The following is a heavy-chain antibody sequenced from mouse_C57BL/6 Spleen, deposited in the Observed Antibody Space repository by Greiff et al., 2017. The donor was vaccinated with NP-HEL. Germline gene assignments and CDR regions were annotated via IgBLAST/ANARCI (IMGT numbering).Heavy chain of an antibody. CDR2: IPPTSGSP. Sequence: QVQLQQPGAELVKPGASVKLSCKASCSPFTRSCLPWVQPRPGQGLALLGMIPPTSGSPNYNEKFKSKATLTVDKSSSTAYMQLSSLTSEDSAVYYCARHFSMDYWGQGTSVTVSS. J-gene: IGHJ4*01. CDR1: CSPFTRSC. CDR3: ARHFSMDY. V-gene: IGHV1-64*01.